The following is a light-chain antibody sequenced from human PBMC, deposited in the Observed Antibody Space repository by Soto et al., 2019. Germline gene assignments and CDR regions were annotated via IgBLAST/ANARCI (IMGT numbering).Light chain of an antibody. CDR1: SSEVGGYSY. J-gene: IGLJ1*01. Sequence: QSALTQPASVSGSARQSITISCTGTSSEVGGYSYVSWYQQHPGKAPKLMIYDVSNRPSGISNRFSGSKSGNTASLTISGLQAEDEADYYCSSYTSSSTLYVFGSGTKLTVL. CDR3: SSYTSSSTLYV. V-gene: IGLV2-14*03. CDR2: DVS.